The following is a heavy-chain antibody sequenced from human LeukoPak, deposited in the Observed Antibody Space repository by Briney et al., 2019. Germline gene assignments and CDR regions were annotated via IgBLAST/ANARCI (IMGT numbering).Heavy chain of an antibody. J-gene: IGHJ6*03. CDR2: IIPIFGTA. CDR1: GGTFSSYA. Sequence: ASVKVSCKASGGTFSSYAISWVRQAPGQELEWMGGIIPIFGTANYAQKFQGRVTITTDESTSTAYMELSSLRSEDTAVYYCARGSVSIAAAGKDYYYYMDVWGKGTTVTVSS. CDR3: ARGSVSIAAAGKDYYYYMDV. V-gene: IGHV1-69*05. D-gene: IGHD6-13*01.